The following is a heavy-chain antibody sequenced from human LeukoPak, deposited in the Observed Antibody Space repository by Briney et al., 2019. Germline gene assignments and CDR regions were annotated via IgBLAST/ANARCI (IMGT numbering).Heavy chain of an antibody. CDR3: ARTDGSSSPFDY. CDR1: GGSISSYY. V-gene: IGHV4-59*01. Sequence: PSETLSLTCTVSGGSISSYYWSWIRQPPGKGLEWIGYIYYSGSTNYNPSLKSRVTISVDTSKNQFSLKLSSVTAADTAVYYCARTDGSSSPFDYWGQGTLVTVSS. D-gene: IGHD6-6*01. J-gene: IGHJ4*02. CDR2: IYYSGST.